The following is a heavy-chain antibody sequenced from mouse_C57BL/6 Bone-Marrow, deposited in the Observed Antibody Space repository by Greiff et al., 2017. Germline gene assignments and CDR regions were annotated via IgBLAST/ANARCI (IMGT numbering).Heavy chain of an antibody. Sequence: QVQLKQSGAELVRPGTSVKVSCKASGYAFTNYLIEWVKQRPGQGLEWIGVIIPGSGGTNYNEKFKGKATLTADKSSSTAYMQLSSLTSEDSAFYFCARSKNWDSGFAYWGQGTLVMVSA. V-gene: IGHV1-54*01. CDR3: ARSKNWDSGFAY. CDR1: GYAFTNYL. CDR2: IIPGSGGT. J-gene: IGHJ3*01. D-gene: IGHD4-1*01.